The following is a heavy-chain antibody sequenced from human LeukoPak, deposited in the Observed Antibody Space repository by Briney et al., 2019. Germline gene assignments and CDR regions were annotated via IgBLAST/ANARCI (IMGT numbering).Heavy chain of an antibody. CDR1: GFTFSSYG. CDR2: IRYDGSNK. Sequence: GGSLRLSCAASGFTFSSYGMHWVRQAPGKGLEWVAFIRYDGSNKYYADSVKGRFTISRDNSKNTLYLQMNSLRAEDTAVYYCAKDVTRCSTSCPYYYYYMDVWGKGTTVTVSS. CDR3: AKDVTRCSTSCPYYYYYMDV. V-gene: IGHV3-30*02. D-gene: IGHD2-2*01. J-gene: IGHJ6*03.